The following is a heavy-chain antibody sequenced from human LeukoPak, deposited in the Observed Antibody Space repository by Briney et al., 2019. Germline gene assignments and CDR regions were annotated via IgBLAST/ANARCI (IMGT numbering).Heavy chain of an antibody. CDR3: ARDGDGHSYSDAFDI. J-gene: IGHJ3*02. D-gene: IGHD5-18*01. CDR2: IYTSGST. CDR1: GGSISSGSYY. V-gene: IGHV4-61*02. Sequence: SQTLSLTCTVSGGSISSGSYYWRWIRQPAGKGLEWIGRIYTSGSTNYNPSLKSRVTISVDTSKNQFSLKLSSVTAADTAVYYCARDGDGHSYSDAFDIWGQGTMVTVSS.